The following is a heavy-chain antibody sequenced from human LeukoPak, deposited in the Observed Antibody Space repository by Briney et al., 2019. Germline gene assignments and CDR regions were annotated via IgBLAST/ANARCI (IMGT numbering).Heavy chain of an antibody. D-gene: IGHD3-22*01. CDR3: ARVALYDSSGHNYFDY. CDR2: IHYSGST. Sequence: SETLSLTCTVSGDSIFRSTYYWGWIRQPLGKGLEWIGSIHYSGSTYYNPSLKSRVTISVDTSKNQFSLKLSSLTAADTAVYYCARVALYDSSGHNYFDYWGQGTLVTVSS. V-gene: IGHV4-39*07. J-gene: IGHJ4*02. CDR1: GDSIFRSTYY.